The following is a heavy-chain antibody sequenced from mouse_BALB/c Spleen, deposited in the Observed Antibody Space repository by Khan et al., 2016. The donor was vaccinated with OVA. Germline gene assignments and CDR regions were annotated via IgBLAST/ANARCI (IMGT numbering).Heavy chain of an antibody. CDR3: TRGAGKFRFAY. J-gene: IGHJ3*01. CDR2: ISTYYGDA. D-gene: IGHD2-1*01. Sequence: QVQLKQSGAELVRPGVSVKLSCKGSGYTFTDFAMHWVKQSHSKTLEWIGVISTYYGDATYNQKFKGTATMTVDKSYSTAYLELARLTSEDSAISYCTRGAGKFRFAYWGQGTLVSVSA. CDR1: GYTFTDFA. V-gene: IGHV1S137*01.